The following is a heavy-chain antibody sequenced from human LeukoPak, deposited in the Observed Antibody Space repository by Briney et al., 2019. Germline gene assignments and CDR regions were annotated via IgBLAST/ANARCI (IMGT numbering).Heavy chain of an antibody. Sequence: SETLSLTCTVSGDSISSYYWSWIRQPPGKGLEWIGYIYTSGGTNYIPSLKGRVTISIDTSKNQFSLKLSSVTAADSAVYYCARLTRLSTSPDRYYLDYWGQGALVTVSS. J-gene: IGHJ4*02. CDR2: IYTSGGT. V-gene: IGHV4-4*09. CDR3: ARLTRLSTSPDRYYLDY. D-gene: IGHD6-6*01. CDR1: GDSISSYY.